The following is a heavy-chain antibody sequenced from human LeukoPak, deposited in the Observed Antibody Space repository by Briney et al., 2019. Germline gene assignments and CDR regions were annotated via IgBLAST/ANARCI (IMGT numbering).Heavy chain of an antibody. CDR1: GASISSSY. D-gene: IGHD3-10*01. J-gene: IGHJ5*02. CDR2: IYT. V-gene: IGHV4-4*07. Sequence: MPSETLFLTCTVSGASISSSYWSWIRQPAGKGLEWIGRIYTNYNPSLESRVTMSVDTSKNQFSLKLSSATAADTAVYYCARDTDYGSGSYYSPWGQGTLVTVSS. CDR3: ARDTDYGSGSYYSP.